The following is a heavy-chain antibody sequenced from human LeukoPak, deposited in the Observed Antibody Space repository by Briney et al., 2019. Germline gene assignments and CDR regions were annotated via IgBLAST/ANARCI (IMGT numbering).Heavy chain of an antibody. D-gene: IGHD6-19*01. CDR3: VRVRDSGRVGAFDI. CDR1: GFTFSDFA. CDR2: ISYDGSNK. V-gene: IGHV3-30-3*01. J-gene: IGHJ3*02. Sequence: GGSLRLSCAASGFTFSDFAIHWVRQAPGKGLEWVALISYDGSNKNYADSVRGRFTISRDNSKRTLSLQMNSLRAEDTAMYYCVRVRDSGRVGAFDIWGQGTMVTVSS.